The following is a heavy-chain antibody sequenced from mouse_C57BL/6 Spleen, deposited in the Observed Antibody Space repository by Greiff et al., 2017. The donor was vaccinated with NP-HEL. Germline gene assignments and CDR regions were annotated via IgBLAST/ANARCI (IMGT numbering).Heavy chain of an antibody. CDR2: INYDGSST. CDR1: GFTFSDYY. V-gene: IGHV5-16*01. J-gene: IGHJ1*03. Sequence: EVKLVESEGGLVQPGSSMKLSCTASGFTFSDYYMAWVRQVPEKGLEWVANINYDGSSTYYLDSLKSRFIISRDNAKNILYLQMSSLKSEDTATYYCARGFYRNYGGYWYFDVWGTGTTVTVSS. D-gene: IGHD2-1*01. CDR3: ARGFYRNYGGYWYFDV.